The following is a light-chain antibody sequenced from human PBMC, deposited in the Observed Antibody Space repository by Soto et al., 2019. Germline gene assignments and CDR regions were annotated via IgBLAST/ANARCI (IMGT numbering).Light chain of an antibody. Sequence: QSALTQPASVSGSPGQSITISCTGTSSDVGGYNYVSWYQQHPGKAPKLMIYEVSNRPSGVSNRFSGSKSGNTASLTISGLQADDEADYYCSSYTSSSTRKVFGGGTKLTVL. CDR1: SSDVGGYNY. CDR2: EVS. J-gene: IGLJ2*01. CDR3: SSYTSSSTRKV. V-gene: IGLV2-14*01.